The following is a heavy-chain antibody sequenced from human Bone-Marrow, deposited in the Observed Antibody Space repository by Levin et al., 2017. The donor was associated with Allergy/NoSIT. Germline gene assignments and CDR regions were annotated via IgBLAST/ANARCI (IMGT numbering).Heavy chain of an antibody. D-gene: IGHD6-19*01. J-gene: IGHJ4*02. CDR3: ARDQSSSGWGMFYYFDY. Sequence: SLKISCAASGFTFNTYAMHWVRQAPGKGLEWVAVTSYDDSRKYYADSVRGRFTSSRDNSKKTLYLQMNSLRTEDTAVYYCARDQSSSGWGMFYYFDYWGQGTLVTVSS. CDR2: TSYDDSRK. V-gene: IGHV3-30*04. CDR1: GFTFNTYA.